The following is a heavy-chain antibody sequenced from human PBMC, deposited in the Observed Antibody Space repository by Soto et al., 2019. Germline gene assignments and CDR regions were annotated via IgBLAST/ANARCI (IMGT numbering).Heavy chain of an antibody. CDR3: AREQQHYAFDI. Sequence: SETLSLTCAVYGGSFSGYYWSWIRQPPGKGLEWIGEINHSGSTNYNPSLKSRVTLSVDTSKNQFSLKLSSVTAADTAVYYCAREQQHYAFDIWGQGTMVTVSS. CDR2: INHSGST. V-gene: IGHV4-34*01. D-gene: IGHD6-13*01. CDR1: GGSFSGYY. J-gene: IGHJ3*02.